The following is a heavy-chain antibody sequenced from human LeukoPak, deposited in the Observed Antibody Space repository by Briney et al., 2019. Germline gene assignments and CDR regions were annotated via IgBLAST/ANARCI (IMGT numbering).Heavy chain of an antibody. CDR1: GGSFSGYY. CDR2: INHSGST. J-gene: IGHJ3*01. CDR3: ARDWYNNSDAFDL. Sequence: PSETLSLTCAVYGGSFSGYYWSWIRQPPGKGLEWIGEINHSGSTNYNPSLKSRVTISVDTSKNQFSLKLSSVTAADTAVYYCARDWYNNSDAFDLWGQGTMVTVSS. D-gene: IGHD1/OR15-1a*01. V-gene: IGHV4-34*01.